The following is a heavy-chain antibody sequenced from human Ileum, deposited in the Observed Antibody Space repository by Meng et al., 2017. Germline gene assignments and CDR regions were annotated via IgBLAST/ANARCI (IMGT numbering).Heavy chain of an antibody. V-gene: IGHV4-34*01. CDR1: GGSLSGYY. D-gene: IGHD3-3*01. CDR2: SDHFGNT. CDR3: VYFWSGYFT. Sequence: VQLQRWGAGLWKPTETLSLTCPAFGGSLSGYYCNWFRQPPGKGLEWIGGSDHFGNTIHNPSLKGRLTISVDTSKNQISLRLTSVIAADTAVYYCVYFWSGYFTSGQGTLVTVSS. J-gene: IGHJ5*02.